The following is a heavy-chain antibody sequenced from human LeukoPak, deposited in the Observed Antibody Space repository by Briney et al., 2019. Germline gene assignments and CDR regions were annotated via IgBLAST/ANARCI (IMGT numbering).Heavy chain of an antibody. J-gene: IGHJ5*02. CDR2: ISYDGSNK. CDR1: GFTLSSYA. CDR3: ARSRFGYQLLSTLFDP. D-gene: IGHD2-2*01. V-gene: IGHV3-30*04. Sequence: PGGSMRLSCAASGFTLSSYAMHWVRQAPGKGLEWVAVISYDGSNKYYADSVKGRFTISRDNSKNTLYLQMNSLRAEDTAVYYCARSRFGYQLLSTLFDPWGQGTPVTVSS.